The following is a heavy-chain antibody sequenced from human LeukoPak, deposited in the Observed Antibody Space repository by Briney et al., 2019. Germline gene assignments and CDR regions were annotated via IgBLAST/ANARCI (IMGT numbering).Heavy chain of an antibody. CDR1: GGSISSGGYY. CDR2: IYYSGST. CDR3: ARSRGHLYGMDV. J-gene: IGHJ6*02. V-gene: IGHV4-31*03. Sequence: PSETLSLTCTVSGGSISSGGYYWSWIRQHPGKGLEWIGYIYYSGSTYYNPSLKSRVTISVDTSKNQFSLKLSSVTAADTAVYYCARSRGHLYGMDVWGQGTTVTVSS. D-gene: IGHD3-10*01.